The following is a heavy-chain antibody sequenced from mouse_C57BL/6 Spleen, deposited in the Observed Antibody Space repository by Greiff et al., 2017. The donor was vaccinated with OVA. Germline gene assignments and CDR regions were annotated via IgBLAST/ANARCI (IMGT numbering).Heavy chain of an antibody. Sequence: EVHLVESGGGLVKPGGSLKLSCAASGFTFSDYGMHWVRQAPEKGLEWVAYISSGSSTIYYADTVKGRFTISRDNAKNTMFLQKTSLRSEDTAMYYCARDGNYKNDYWGQGTTLTVSS. CDR2: ISSGSSTI. D-gene: IGHD2-1*01. J-gene: IGHJ2*01. CDR1: GFTFSDYG. CDR3: ARDGNYKNDY. V-gene: IGHV5-17*01.